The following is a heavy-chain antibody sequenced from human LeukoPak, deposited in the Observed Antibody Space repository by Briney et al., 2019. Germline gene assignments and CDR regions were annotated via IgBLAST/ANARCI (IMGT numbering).Heavy chain of an antibody. Sequence: PSETLSLTCTVSGGSISSYYWSWIRQPAGNGLERIGRIYTSGSTNYNPSLKSRVTMSVDTSKNQFSLKLSSVTAADTAVYYCAGDVMYGSGGYGNFDYWGQGTLVTVSS. CDR1: GGSISSYY. CDR3: AGDVMYGSGGYGNFDY. V-gene: IGHV4-4*07. D-gene: IGHD6-19*01. J-gene: IGHJ4*02. CDR2: IYTSGST.